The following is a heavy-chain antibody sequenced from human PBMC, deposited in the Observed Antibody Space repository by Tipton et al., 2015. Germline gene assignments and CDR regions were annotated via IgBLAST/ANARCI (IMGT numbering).Heavy chain of an antibody. Sequence: TLSLTCSVSGDSVNTRLYFWTWIRQPPGKPLEYLGHIYYRGTTNYNPSLKGRVVISLDTSKNQFSLKLSSVAAADTAIYYCARDQYDYWSDYHGYPKQPLKFGMDVWGRGSTVTVSS. D-gene: IGHD3-3*01. CDR3: ARDQYDYWSDYHGYPKQPLKFGMDV. CDR2: IYYRGTT. J-gene: IGHJ6*02. V-gene: IGHV4-61*01. CDR1: GDSVNTRLYF.